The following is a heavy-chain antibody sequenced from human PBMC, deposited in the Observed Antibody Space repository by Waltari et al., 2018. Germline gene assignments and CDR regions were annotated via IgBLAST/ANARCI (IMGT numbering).Heavy chain of an antibody. CDR3: ARQRSLLWFGELGWRGMDV. Sequence: QLQLQESGPGLVKPSETLSLTCTVSGGSISSSSYYWGWIRQPPGKGLEWIGSIKYSGGSFYAPDLRSRVTVSVDTSKNQFSLKLSSVTAADTAGYYCARQRSLLWFGELGWRGMDVWGQGTTVTVSS. CDR2: IKYSGGS. J-gene: IGHJ6*02. D-gene: IGHD3-10*01. CDR1: GGSISSSSYY. V-gene: IGHV4-39*01.